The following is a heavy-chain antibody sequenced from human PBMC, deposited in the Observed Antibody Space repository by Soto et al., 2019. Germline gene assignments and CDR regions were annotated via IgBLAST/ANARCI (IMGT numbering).Heavy chain of an antibody. CDR2: IYYSGST. CDR1: GGSISSGGYY. D-gene: IGHD4-4*01. V-gene: IGHV4-31*03. J-gene: IGHJ6*02. CDR3: ARDLPVNTVTTSGDYYYGMDV. Sequence: NPSETLSLTCTVSGGSISSGGYYWSWIRQHPGKGLEWIGYIYYSGSTYYNTSLKSRVTISVDTSKNQFSLKLSSVTAADTAVYYCARDLPVNTVTTSGDYYYGMDVWGQGTTVTVSS.